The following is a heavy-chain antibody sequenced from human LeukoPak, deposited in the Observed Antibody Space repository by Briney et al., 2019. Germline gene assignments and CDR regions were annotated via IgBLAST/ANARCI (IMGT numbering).Heavy chain of an antibody. CDR2: ISSSGSTM. Sequence: GGSLRLSCAASGFTFSDYYMSWIRQAPGKGLEWVSFISSSGSTMYYADSVKGRFTISRDNAKNSLYLQMNSLRAEDTAVYYCAKEVTIGTRGLYFDYWGQGTLVTVSS. D-gene: IGHD3-9*01. J-gene: IGHJ4*02. CDR3: AKEVTIGTRGLYFDY. V-gene: IGHV3-11*01. CDR1: GFTFSDYY.